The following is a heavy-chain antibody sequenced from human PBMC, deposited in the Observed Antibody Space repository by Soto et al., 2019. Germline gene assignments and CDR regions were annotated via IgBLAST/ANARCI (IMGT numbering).Heavy chain of an antibody. Sequence: QVQLVQSGAEVKKPGASVKVSCKASGYTFTSYAMHWVRQAPGQRLEWMGWINAGNGHTKYSQKFQGRVTITRDTAASTAYMELSSLRSEDTAVYYCARATAPSDVWGQGTTVTVSS. CDR1: GYTFTSYA. CDR3: ARATAPSDV. V-gene: IGHV1-3*01. CDR2: INAGNGHT. D-gene: IGHD4-4*01. J-gene: IGHJ6*02.